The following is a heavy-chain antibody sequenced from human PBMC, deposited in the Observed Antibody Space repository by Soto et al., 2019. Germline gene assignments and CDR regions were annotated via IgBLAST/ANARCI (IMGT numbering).Heavy chain of an antibody. CDR1: GGSISSAAYC. V-gene: IGHV4-30-4*01. CDR3: ARGPSGDKVDS. D-gene: IGHD7-27*01. J-gene: IGHJ4*02. CDR2: IYDGGTT. Sequence: QVQLQESGPRLVSPSQTLSLTCTVSGGSISSAAYCWSWIRQSPDKGLEWIGHIYDGGTTYSSPYLKGRVTLSADTSETQFSLKLNSVSAADTAVYYCARGPSGDKVDSWGQGIQVTVSS.